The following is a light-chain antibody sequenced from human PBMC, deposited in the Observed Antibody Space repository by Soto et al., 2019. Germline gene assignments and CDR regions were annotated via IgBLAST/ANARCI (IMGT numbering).Light chain of an antibody. CDR2: GAS. CDR3: QQYGSSRGIT. V-gene: IGKV3-20*01. Sequence: SPGTLSLSPGERATLSCRASQSVSSSYLAWYQQKPGQAPRLLIYGASSRATGIPDRFSGSGSGTDFTLTISRLEPEDFAVYYCQQYGSSRGITFGQGTRLEIK. CDR1: QSVSSSY. J-gene: IGKJ5*01.